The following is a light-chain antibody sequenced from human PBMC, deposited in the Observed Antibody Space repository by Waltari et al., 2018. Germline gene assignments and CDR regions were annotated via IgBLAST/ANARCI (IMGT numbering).Light chain of an antibody. Sequence: EIVLTQSPGTLSLSPGERATLSCRASQTVSSSYLAWYQQKPGQAPRLLIYGASIRATGFPGRLSGSGSGRDFTLTISKLEPEYCAVYYCQLFGFSPLFTFGPGTKVDI. CDR2: GAS. V-gene: IGKV3-20*01. J-gene: IGKJ3*01. CDR3: QLFGFSPLFT. CDR1: QTVSSSY.